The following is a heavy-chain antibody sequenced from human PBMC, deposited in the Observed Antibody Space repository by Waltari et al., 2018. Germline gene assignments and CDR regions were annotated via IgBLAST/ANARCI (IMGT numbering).Heavy chain of an antibody. V-gene: IGHV4-39*07. D-gene: IGHD3-3*01. CDR1: GGSISSSSYY. CDR3: ARYASVWSFSFDP. CDR2: ICYSGST. Sequence: QLQLQESGPGLVKPSETLSLTCTVSGGSISSSSYYWGWIRQPPGKGLEWIGSICYSGSTYYNPSLKSRVTISVDTSKNQFSLKLSSVTAADTAVYYCARYASVWSFSFDPWGQGTLVTVSS. J-gene: IGHJ5*02.